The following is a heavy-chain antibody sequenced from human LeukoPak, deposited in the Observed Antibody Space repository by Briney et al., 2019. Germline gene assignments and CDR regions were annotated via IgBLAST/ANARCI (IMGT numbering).Heavy chain of an antibody. J-gene: IGHJ4*02. CDR1: GFTFDDYG. CDR2: INWNGGST. Sequence: GGSLRLSCAASGFTFDDYGMSWVRQAPGKGLEWVSGINWNGGSTGYADSVKGRFTISRDNAKNSLYLQMNSLRAEDTALYYCARDRRRYDFWSGYYDHWGQGTLVTVSS. D-gene: IGHD3-3*01. V-gene: IGHV3-20*04. CDR3: ARDRRRYDFWSGYYDH.